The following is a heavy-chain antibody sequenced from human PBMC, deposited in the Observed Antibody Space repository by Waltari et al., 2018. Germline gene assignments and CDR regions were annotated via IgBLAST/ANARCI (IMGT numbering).Heavy chain of an antibody. Sequence: QVQLVESGGGVVQPGRSLRLSCAASGLTFSRFGMHWVRQARGKGLEWVAVIWDDGSNEYYLDSVKGRFTISRDNSKNTLYLQMNSLRAEDSAVYYCASQSTTLFDYWGQGTLVTVSS. J-gene: IGHJ4*02. D-gene: IGHD2-15*01. CDR2: IWDDGSNE. CDR1: GLTFSRFG. CDR3: ASQSTTLFDY. V-gene: IGHV3-33*01.